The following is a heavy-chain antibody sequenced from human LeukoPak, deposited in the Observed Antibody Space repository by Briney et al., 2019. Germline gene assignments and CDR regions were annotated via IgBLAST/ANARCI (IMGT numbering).Heavy chain of an antibody. CDR2: ISSNGGNI. Sequence: GGSLRLSCAASGFPSSSYAMHWVRQAPGKGLEYVSVISSNGGNIYYANSVKGRFTISRDNSKNTLYLQMGSLRPEDMAVYYCARVRVGATAKGHYFDYWGQGTLVTVSS. CDR1: GFPSSSYA. J-gene: IGHJ4*02. CDR3: ARVRVGATAKGHYFDY. V-gene: IGHV3-64*01. D-gene: IGHD1-26*01.